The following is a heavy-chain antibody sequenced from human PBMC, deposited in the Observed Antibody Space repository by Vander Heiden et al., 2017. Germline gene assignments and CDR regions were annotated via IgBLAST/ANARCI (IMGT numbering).Heavy chain of an antibody. D-gene: IGHD3-9*01. CDR2: IYTSGST. Sequence: QVQPQESRPGLVKPSETPSLTCPASGGPIRRYYWSCIRQPAGEGVEGIGRIYTSGSTNYNPSLKSRVTMSVDTSKNQFSLKLSSVTAADTAVYYCARDPYAGNYDILTGYSDDAFDIWGQGTMVTVSS. V-gene: IGHV4-4*07. CDR3: ARDPYAGNYDILTGYSDDAFDI. J-gene: IGHJ3*02. CDR1: GGPIRRYY.